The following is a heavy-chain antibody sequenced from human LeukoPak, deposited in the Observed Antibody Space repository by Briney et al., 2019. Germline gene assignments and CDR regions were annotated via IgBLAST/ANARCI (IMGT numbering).Heavy chain of an antibody. CDR3: AKVRLGSGYYGMDV. CDR1: GFDFRTYG. J-gene: IGHJ6*02. CDR2: IWYDGSNK. Sequence: GGSLRLSCAASGFDFRTYGMHWVRQAPGKGLEWVAVIWYDGSNKDYADSVKGRFTISRDNSKNTLYLQMNSLRVEDTAVYYGAKVRLGSGYYGMDVWGQGTTVTVSS. D-gene: IGHD3-10*01. V-gene: IGHV3-30*02.